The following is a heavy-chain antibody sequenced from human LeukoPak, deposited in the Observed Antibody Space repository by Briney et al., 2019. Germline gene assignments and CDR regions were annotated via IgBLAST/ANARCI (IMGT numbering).Heavy chain of an antibody. D-gene: IGHD3-10*01. V-gene: IGHV3-23*01. Sequence: GGSLRLSCAASGFTLRIYDMNWVRQAPGKGLEWVSGISTSGGSTNYADSVKSRFTISRDNSKNTLYLQMNSLRAEDTAVYFCARGGYGSGSYPQWGQGILVTVSS. J-gene: IGHJ4*02. CDR1: GFTLRIYD. CDR2: ISTSGGST. CDR3: ARGGYGSGSYPQ.